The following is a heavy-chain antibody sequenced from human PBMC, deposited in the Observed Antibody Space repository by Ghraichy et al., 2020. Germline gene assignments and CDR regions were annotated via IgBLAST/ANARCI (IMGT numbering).Heavy chain of an antibody. Sequence: GGSLRLSCAVSGFTFSDHFMDWVRQAPGKGLEWVARSRNKASSYTTVYAASVEGRFTISRDESKNSLYLALDSLKTEDTAVYFCVRGYNSFDSWGRGTLVTVSS. CDR1: GFTFSDHF. CDR3: VRGYNSFDS. D-gene: IGHD1-1*01. J-gene: IGHJ4*02. V-gene: IGHV3-72*01. CDR2: SRNKASSYTT.